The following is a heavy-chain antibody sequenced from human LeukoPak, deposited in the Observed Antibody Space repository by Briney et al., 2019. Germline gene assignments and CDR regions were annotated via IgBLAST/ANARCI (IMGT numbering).Heavy chain of an antibody. J-gene: IGHJ4*02. CDR3: ARAPTRGSSSFDD. CDR1: GGSISGSSYY. V-gene: IGHV4-39*07. CDR2: IYYSGST. Sequence: SETLSLTCTVSGGSISGSSYYWGWIRQPPGKGLEWIGSIYYSGSTYYNPSLKSRVTISVDTSKNQFSLRLSSVTAADTAVYCCARAPTRGSSSFDDWGQGTLVTVSS. D-gene: IGHD6-6*01.